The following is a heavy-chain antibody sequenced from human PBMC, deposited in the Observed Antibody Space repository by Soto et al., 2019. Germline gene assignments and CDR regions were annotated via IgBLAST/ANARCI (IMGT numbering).Heavy chain of an antibody. D-gene: IGHD2-2*01. CDR3: ARTVVPAAMNYFDY. V-gene: IGHV4-34*01. Sequence: SETLSLTCAVYGGSFSGYYWSWIRQPPGKGLEWIGEINHSGSTNYNPSLKSRVTISVDTSKNQFSLKLSSVTAADTAVYYCARTVVPAAMNYFDYWGQGTLVTISS. J-gene: IGHJ4*02. CDR1: GGSFSGYY. CDR2: INHSGST.